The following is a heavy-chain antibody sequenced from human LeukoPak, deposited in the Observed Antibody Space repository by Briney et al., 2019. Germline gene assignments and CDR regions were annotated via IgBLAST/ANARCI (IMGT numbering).Heavy chain of an antibody. CDR3: ARASPRITMVRGVHAADY. CDR1: GFTFSSYE. D-gene: IGHD3-10*01. CDR2: ISSSGSTI. J-gene: IGHJ4*02. V-gene: IGHV3-48*03. Sequence: TGGSLRLSCAASGFTFSSYEMNWVRQAPGKGLEWVSYISSSGSTIYYADSVKGRFTISRDNAKNSLYLQMNSLRAEDTAVYYCARASPRITMVRGVHAADYWGQGTLVTVSS.